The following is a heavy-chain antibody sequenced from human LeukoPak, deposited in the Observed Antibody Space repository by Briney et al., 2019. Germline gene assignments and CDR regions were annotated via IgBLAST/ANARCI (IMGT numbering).Heavy chain of an antibody. CDR2: INHSGST. Sequence: PSETLSLTCAVYGGSFSGYYWSWIRQPPGKGLEWIGEINHSGSTNYNPSLKSRVTISVDTSKNQSSLKLSSVTAADTAVYYCARPSRAGKGRHYFDYWGQGTLVTVSS. V-gene: IGHV4-34*01. CDR1: GGSFSGYY. J-gene: IGHJ4*02. CDR3: ARPSRAGKGRHYFDY. D-gene: IGHD6-19*01.